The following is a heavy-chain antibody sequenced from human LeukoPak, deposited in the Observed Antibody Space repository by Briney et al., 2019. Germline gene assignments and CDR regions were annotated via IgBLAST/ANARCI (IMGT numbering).Heavy chain of an antibody. J-gene: IGHJ4*02. CDR1: GFTFSRYW. D-gene: IGHD1-1*01. V-gene: IGHV3-7*01. CDR2: IKYDGYEE. CDR3: KSGGAAPGSFDY. Sequence: PGGSPRLSCAASGFTFSRYWMSWMRQAPGKGLEWVANIKYDGYEEYYVDSVKGRFTISRDNAKNSLYLQLNSLRVEDTAVYYCKSGGAAPGSFDYWGQGTLVTVSS.